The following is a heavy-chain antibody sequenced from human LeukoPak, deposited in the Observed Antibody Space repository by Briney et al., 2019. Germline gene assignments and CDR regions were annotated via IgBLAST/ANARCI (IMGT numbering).Heavy chain of an antibody. J-gene: IGHJ5*02. V-gene: IGHV3-30*18. CDR2: ISYDGSNK. D-gene: IGHD2-2*03. CDR3: AKDGYCSSTSCLTP. Sequence: GSLRLSCAASGFTFSSYGMHWVRQAPGKGLEWVAVISYDGSNKYYADSVKGRFTISRDNSKNTLYLQMNSLRAEDTAVYYCAKDGYCSSTSCLTPWGQGTLVTVSS. CDR1: GFTFSSYG.